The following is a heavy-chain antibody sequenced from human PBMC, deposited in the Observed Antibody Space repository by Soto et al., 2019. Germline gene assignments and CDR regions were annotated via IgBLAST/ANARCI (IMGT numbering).Heavy chain of an antibody. D-gene: IGHD2-15*01. CDR2: INHSGST. Sequence: QVQLQQWGAGLLKPSETLSLTCAVYGGSFSGYYWSWIRQPPGKGLEWIGEINHSGSTNYNPSLKSRVTISVDTSKNQFSLKLSSVTAADTAVYYCVRRCRVVVAATGWFDPWGQGTLVTVSS. V-gene: IGHV4-34*01. CDR3: VRRCRVVVAATGWFDP. J-gene: IGHJ5*02. CDR1: GGSFSGYY.